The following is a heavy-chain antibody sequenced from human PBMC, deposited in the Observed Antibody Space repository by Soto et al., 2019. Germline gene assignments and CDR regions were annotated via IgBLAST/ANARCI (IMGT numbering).Heavy chain of an antibody. V-gene: IGHV3-23*01. CDR2: IYGGRNGP. CDR1: GFTFSDFA. J-gene: IGHJ4*02. Sequence: EVQVLESGGGLVQPGGSLRLSCAATGFTFSDFAMSWVRQAPGKGLEWVSRIYGGRNGPHYADSVKGRVTISRDNSKNTLYLQMNSLRAEDTAVYYCAKMEGMDPWAYSFDYWGQGTLVTVSS. CDR3: AKMEGMDPWAYSFDY. D-gene: IGHD2-2*03.